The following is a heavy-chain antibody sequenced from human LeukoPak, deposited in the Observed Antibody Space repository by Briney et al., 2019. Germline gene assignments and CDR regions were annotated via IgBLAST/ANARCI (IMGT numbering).Heavy chain of an antibody. D-gene: IGHD3-16*01. V-gene: IGHV1-2*02. Sequence: GASVKVSCKASGYTLIGYYMHCVRQAPGHGLEWMGWINPNSGGTNYAQKFQGRVTMTRDTSISTAYMELSRLRSDGTAVYYFARDYVWGRADNWLDSWGQGTLVTVSS. CDR1: GYTLIGYY. J-gene: IGHJ5*01. CDR2: INPNSGGT. CDR3: ARDYVWGRADNWLDS.